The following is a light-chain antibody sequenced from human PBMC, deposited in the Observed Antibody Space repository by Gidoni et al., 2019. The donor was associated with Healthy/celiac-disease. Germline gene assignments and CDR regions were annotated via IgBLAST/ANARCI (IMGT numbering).Light chain of an antibody. J-gene: IGKJ1*01. V-gene: IGKV1-39*01. CDR2: AAS. CDR1: QSISSY. CDR3: QQSYSTPGART. Sequence: DIQMTQSPSSLSASVGDRVTITCRASQSISSYLNWYQQKPGKAPKLLIYAASSLQSGVPSRFSGSGSGTDFTLTISSLQPEDFATYYCQQSYSTPGARTFGQGTKVEIK.